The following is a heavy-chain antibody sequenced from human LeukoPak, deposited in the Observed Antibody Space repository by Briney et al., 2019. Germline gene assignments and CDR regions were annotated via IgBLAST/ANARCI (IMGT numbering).Heavy chain of an antibody. D-gene: IGHD6-19*01. V-gene: IGHV3-30*04. Sequence: GGSLRLSCAASGFTFSNHVMHWVRQAPGKGLEWVAVISSDGNNKYYADSVQGRFTIARDNSKNTLYPQMNSLRPEDTAVYYCARDRPGITVAGALDYWGQGTLVTVSS. CDR1: GFTFSNHV. J-gene: IGHJ4*02. CDR3: ARDRPGITVAGALDY. CDR2: ISSDGNNK.